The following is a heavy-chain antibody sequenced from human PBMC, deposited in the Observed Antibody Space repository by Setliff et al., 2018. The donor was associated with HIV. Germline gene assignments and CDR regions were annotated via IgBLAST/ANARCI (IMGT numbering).Heavy chain of an antibody. CDR1: GGSISGYY. V-gene: IGHV4-4*09. CDR3: AKAGGPWSYGDYDLDFDY. D-gene: IGHD4-17*01. Sequence: SETLSLTCTVSGGSISGYYWSWIRQPPGKGLEWIGYIYNSASTSYNPSLKSRVTISLDTSKNQFSLKLSSVTAADTAVYYCAKAGGPWSYGDYDLDFDYWGQGTLVTVSS. J-gene: IGHJ4*02. CDR2: IYNSAST.